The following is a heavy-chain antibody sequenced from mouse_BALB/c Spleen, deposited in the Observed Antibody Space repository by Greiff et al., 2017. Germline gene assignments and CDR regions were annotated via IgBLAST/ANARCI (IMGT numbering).Heavy chain of an antibody. D-gene: IGHD2-12*01. CDR1: GFTFSSYT. V-gene: IGHV5-9*03. Sequence: EVMLVESGGGLVKPGGSLKLSCAASGFTFSSYTMSWVRQTPEKRLEWVATISSGGGNTYYPDSVKGRFTISRDNAKNNLYLQMSSLRSEDTALYYCARLRRAWFAYWGQGTLVTVSA. CDR2: ISSGGGNT. CDR3: ARLRRAWFAY. J-gene: IGHJ3*01.